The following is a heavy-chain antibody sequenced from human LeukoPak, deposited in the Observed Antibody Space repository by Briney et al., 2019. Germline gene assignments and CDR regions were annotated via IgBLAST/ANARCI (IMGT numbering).Heavy chain of an antibody. J-gene: IGHJ4*02. D-gene: IGHD3-16*01. Sequence: SETLSLTCTVSGGSISSYYWSWIRQPPGKGLEWIGYIYYSGSTNYNPSLKSRVTISVDTSKNQFSLKLSSVTAADTAVYYCARDSSGCGGGIDYWGQGTLVTVSS. CDR1: GGSISSYY. CDR2: IYYSGST. V-gene: IGHV4-59*01. CDR3: ARDSSGCGGGIDY.